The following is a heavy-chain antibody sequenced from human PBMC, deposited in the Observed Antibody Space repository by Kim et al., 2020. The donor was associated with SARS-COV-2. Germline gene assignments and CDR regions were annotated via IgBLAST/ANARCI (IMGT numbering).Heavy chain of an antibody. CDR1: GGTFSSYA. CDR2: IIPIFGTA. CDR3: ASQRVGYYYDSSGPFDY. Sequence: SVKVSCKASGGTFSSYAISWVRQAPGQGLEWMGGIIPIFGTANYAQKFQGRVTITADESTSTAYMELSSLRSEDTDVYYCASQRVGYYYDSSGPFDYWGQGTLVTVSS. V-gene: IGHV1-69*13. J-gene: IGHJ4*02. D-gene: IGHD3-22*01.